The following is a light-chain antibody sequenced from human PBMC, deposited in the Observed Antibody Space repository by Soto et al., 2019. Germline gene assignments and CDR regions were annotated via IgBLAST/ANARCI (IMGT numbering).Light chain of an antibody. CDR2: EVS. J-gene: IGLJ1*01. Sequence: QSALAQPASVSGSPGQSTTISCTGTNSDVGGYNYVSWYQQHPGKAPELMIYEVSRRPSGVSNRFSGSKPDNTASLTISGLQAEDEADYYCSSYTSISTPYVFGTGTKVTVL. CDR3: SSYTSISTPYV. CDR1: NSDVGGYNY. V-gene: IGLV2-14*01.